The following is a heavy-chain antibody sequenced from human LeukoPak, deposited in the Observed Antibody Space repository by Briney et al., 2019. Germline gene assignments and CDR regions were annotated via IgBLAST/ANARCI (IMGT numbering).Heavy chain of an antibody. J-gene: IGHJ4*02. CDR2: IHADSGGT. V-gene: IGHV1-2*02. CDR1: GYTFTDYY. D-gene: IGHD3-9*01. Sequence: ASVKVSCKASGYTFTDYYMHWVRQAPGQGLEWMGWIHADSGGTNYAQKFQGRVTMTRDTSINTAYMEPSRLTSDDTAVYYCSRDLTGSSLAPPFDCWGQGTLVTVSS. CDR3: SRDLTGSSLAPPFDC.